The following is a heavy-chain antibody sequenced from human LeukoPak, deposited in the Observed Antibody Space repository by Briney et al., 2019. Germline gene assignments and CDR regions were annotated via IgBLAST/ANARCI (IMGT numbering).Heavy chain of an antibody. CDR1: GYTFTSYA. CDR2: SNAGNGNT. CDR3: ARAYYYDSSGSDAFDI. D-gene: IGHD3-22*01. J-gene: IGHJ3*02. Sequence: GASVKVSCKASGYTFTSYAMHWVRQAPGQRLEWMGWSNAGNGNTKYSQEFQGRVTITRDTSASTAYMELSSLRSEDMAVYYCARAYYYDSSGSDAFDIWGQGTMVTVSS. V-gene: IGHV1-3*02.